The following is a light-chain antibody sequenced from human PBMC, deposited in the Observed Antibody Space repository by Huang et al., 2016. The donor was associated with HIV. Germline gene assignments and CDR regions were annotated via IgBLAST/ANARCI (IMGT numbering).Light chain of an antibody. J-gene: IGKJ4*01. Sequence: DIQMTQSPSSLAASVVDRVTITCRASKSISSYVNWYQQKPGKAPKLLIYAASRLQSGVPSRLSGSCSGTDFTPTISSLQPEDGATYYCQQSDSTFLTFGGGTKVEIK. V-gene: IGKV1-39*01. CDR3: QQSDSTFLT. CDR1: KSISSY. CDR2: AAS.